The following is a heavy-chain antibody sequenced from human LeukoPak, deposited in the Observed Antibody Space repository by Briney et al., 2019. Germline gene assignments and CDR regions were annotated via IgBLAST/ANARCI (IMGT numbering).Heavy chain of an antibody. CDR1: GGSISSYY. Sequence: SETLSLTCTVSGGSISSYYWSWIRQPPGKGLEWIGYIYYSGSTNYNPSLKSRVTISVDTSKNQFSLKLTSVTAADTAVYYCARMAYYHNSGYYYFEYWGQGTLVTVSS. CDR2: IYYSGST. D-gene: IGHD3-22*01. CDR3: ARMAYYHNSGYYYFEY. J-gene: IGHJ4*02. V-gene: IGHV4-59*01.